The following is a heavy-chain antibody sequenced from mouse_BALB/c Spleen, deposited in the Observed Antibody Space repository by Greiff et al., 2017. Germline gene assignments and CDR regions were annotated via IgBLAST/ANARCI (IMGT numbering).Heavy chain of an antibody. CDR1: GYSITSDYA. CDR3: AREDYGSSSYAMDY. J-gene: IGHJ4*01. V-gene: IGHV3-2*02. D-gene: IGHD1-1*01. CDR2: ISYSGST. Sequence: EVMLVESGPGLVKPSQSLSLTCTVTGYSITSDYAWNWIRQFPGNKLEWMGYISYSGSTSYNPSLKSRISITRDTSKNQFFLQLNSVTTEDTATYYCAREDYGSSSYAMDYWGQGTSVTVSS.